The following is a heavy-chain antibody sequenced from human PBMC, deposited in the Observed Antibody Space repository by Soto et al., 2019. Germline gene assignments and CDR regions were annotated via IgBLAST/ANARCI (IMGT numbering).Heavy chain of an antibody. CDR3: ARSSGGNFGIIIEGTNWFAP. CDR1: RDTFTSYY. Sequence: SVKVSCKAPRDTFTSYYINWVRQAPGQGLEWMGVINPHGGSTAYAQKFKGRVTLTRDTSASTVYMEVSRMTSEDTAMYYCARSSGGNFGIIIEGTNWFAPWGQGNLVTVSS. V-gene: IGHV1-46*01. D-gene: IGHD1-26*01. J-gene: IGHJ5*02. CDR2: INPHGGST.